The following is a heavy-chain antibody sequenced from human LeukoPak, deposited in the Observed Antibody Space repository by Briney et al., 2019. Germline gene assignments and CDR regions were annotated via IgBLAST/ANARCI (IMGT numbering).Heavy chain of an antibody. CDR1: GFIFTGYF. CDR3: SRDRSSGWPTTVDY. CDR2: INLNSGGT. D-gene: IGHD6-19*01. J-gene: IGHJ4*02. V-gene: IGHV1-2*02. Sequence: GASVKVSCKASGFIFTGYFMHWVRQAPGQGLEYMGWINLNSGGTKFAQGFQGRVSMTSDTSIGVVYMEPSSLRSDDTAVYYCSRDRSSGWPTTVDYRGQGTLVTVSS.